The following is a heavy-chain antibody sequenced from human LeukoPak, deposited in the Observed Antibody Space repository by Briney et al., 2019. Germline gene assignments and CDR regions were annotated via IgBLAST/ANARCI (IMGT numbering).Heavy chain of an antibody. CDR2: TYYRSKWYN. D-gene: IGHD6-13*01. CDR3: ARVYFTFGSSWYLDAFDI. CDR1: GDSVSSNSAA. J-gene: IGHJ3*02. Sequence: SQTLSLTCAISGDSVSSNSAAWNWIRQSPSRGLEWLGRTYYRSKWYNDYAVSVKSRITINPDTSKNQFSLQLNSVTPEDTAVYYCARVYFTFGSSWYLDAFDIWGQGTMVTVSS. V-gene: IGHV6-1*01.